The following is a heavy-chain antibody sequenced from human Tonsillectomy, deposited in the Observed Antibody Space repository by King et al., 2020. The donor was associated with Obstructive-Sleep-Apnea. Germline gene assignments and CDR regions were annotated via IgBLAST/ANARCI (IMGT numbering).Heavy chain of an antibody. D-gene: IGHD6-19*01. CDR3: ATFSSAWYFDY. CDR2: INPNNGNT. Sequence: VQLVESGAEVKKPGASVKVSCKTSGYTFGTYGITWVRQAPGQGLEWMGWINPNNGNTDYAQKLQGRVTMTTEASTTTAYMELRSLRSDDTAVYYCATFSSAWYFDYWGQGTLVTVSS. V-gene: IGHV1-18*01. J-gene: IGHJ4*02. CDR1: GYTFGTYG.